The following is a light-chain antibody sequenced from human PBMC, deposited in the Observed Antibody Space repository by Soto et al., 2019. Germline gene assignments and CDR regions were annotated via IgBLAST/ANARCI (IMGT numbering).Light chain of an antibody. CDR3: MQSTHWPPT. J-gene: IGKJ1*01. V-gene: IGKV2-30*02. CDR2: KVS. CDR1: QSLVHGEGIAS. Sequence: VVMTQYPLSMPVTLGQPASISCRSHQSLVHGEGIASFSWFQQRPGRSPRRLIYKVSNRDSGVPGRFSGSGSGTDFTLNISRVEAEDVGVYYCMQSTHWPPTFGQGTKVDIK.